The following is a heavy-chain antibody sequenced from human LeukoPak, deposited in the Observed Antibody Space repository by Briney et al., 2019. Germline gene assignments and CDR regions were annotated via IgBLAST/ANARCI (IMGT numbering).Heavy chain of an antibody. CDR2: IWYDGSNK. CDR1: GFTFSSYG. D-gene: IGHD1-14*01. V-gene: IGHV3-33*01. CDR3: ARDPGTIAEGRSWFDP. J-gene: IGHJ5*02. Sequence: PGRSLRLSCAASGFTFSSYGMHWVRQAPGKGLEWVAVIWYDGSNKYYADSVKGRFTISRDNSKNTLYLQMNSLRAEDTAVYYCARDPGTIAEGRSWFDPWGQGTLVTVSS.